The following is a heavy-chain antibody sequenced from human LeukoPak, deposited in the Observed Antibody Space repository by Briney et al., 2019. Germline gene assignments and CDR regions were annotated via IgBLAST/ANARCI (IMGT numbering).Heavy chain of an antibody. Sequence: GRSLRLSCAASGFSFTAYGMHWVRQAPGKGLEWVANIKQDGSAKYYVDSVKGRFTISRDNAKNSLYLQMNSLRAEDTAVYYCARRYFDSWGQGTLVTVSS. CDR1: GFSFTAYG. J-gene: IGHJ4*02. CDR3: ARRYFDS. CDR2: IKQDGSAK. V-gene: IGHV3-7*03.